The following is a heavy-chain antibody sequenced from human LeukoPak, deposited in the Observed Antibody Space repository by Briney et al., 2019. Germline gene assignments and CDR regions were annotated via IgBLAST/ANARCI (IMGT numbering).Heavy chain of an antibody. CDR2: ISAYNGNT. V-gene: IGHV1-18*01. D-gene: IGHD5-12*01. CDR1: GYTFTSYG. J-gene: IGHJ4*02. CDR3: ARVGGIVATFDYFDY. Sequence: ASVKVSFKASGYTFTSYGFIWVRQAPGQGREWMGWISAYNGNTNYAQNLQGRVTMTGRVTMTTDTSTDAAYMELRSLRSDDTAVYYCARVGGIVATFDYFDYWGQGTLVTVSS.